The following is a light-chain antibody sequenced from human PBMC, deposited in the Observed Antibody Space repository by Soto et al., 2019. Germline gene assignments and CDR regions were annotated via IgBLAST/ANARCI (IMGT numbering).Light chain of an antibody. V-gene: IGLV2-14*01. CDR3: SSYVSYSTFVV. CDR2: EVS. CDR1: SRDVGGYNY. Sequence: QSALTQPASVSGSPGQSITISCTGTSRDVGGYNYVSWHQQHPGKAPKVIITEVSNRPSGVSNRFSGSKSGNTASLTISGLQAEXEADYYCSSYVSYSTFVVFGGGTKLTVL. J-gene: IGLJ2*01.